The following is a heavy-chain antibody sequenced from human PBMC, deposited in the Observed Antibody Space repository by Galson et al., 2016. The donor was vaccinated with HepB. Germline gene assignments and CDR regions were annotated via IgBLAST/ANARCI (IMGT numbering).Heavy chain of an antibody. CDR1: GFSFDIYA. CDR2: ISGGGGDK. D-gene: IGHD1-1*01. CDR3: AKDRTVAPGNVCWFDP. V-gene: IGHV3-23*01. Sequence: SLRLSCAASGFSFDIYAMSWVRQAPGKGLEWVSSISGGGGDKYYADSVKGRFTISRDNSKNRLYLQMNRLGVEDKAVYYCAKDRTVAPGNVCWFDPWGQGTLVTVSS. J-gene: IGHJ5*02.